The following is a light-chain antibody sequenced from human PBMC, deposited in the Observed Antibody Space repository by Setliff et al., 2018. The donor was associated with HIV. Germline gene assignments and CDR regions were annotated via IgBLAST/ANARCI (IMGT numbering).Light chain of an antibody. Sequence: LTQPASVSGSPGQSITISCTGTSSDIGSYNFVSWYQQHPGKAPKLMIFDVTRRPSGVSDRFSGSKSGHTASLTVSGLQAEDEADYYCLSHTSRSTYVFGTGTKVTVL. V-gene: IGLV2-14*03. CDR1: SSDIGSYNF. CDR2: DVT. CDR3: LSHTSRSTYV. J-gene: IGLJ1*01.